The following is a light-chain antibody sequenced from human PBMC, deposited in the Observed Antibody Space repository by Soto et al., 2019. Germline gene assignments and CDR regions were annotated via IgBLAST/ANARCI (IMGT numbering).Light chain of an antibody. V-gene: IGKV3-15*01. CDR1: QSVGTN. CDR3: QQYNDWPRT. J-gene: IGKJ1*01. CDR2: GAS. Sequence: EIVLTQSPDTPSMSPGETVTLSCRASQSVGTNLAWYLQTPGQAPRLLIYGASTRASGIPARFTGSGSGTEFTLTISSLQSEDFAVYYCQQYNDWPRTFGRGAKVEIK.